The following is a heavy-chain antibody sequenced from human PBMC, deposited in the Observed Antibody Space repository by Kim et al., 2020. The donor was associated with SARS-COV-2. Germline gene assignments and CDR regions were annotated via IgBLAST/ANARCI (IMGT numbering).Heavy chain of an antibody. CDR3: ARSGGFSTSWFMF. J-gene: IGHJ4*02. CDR1: GGSISNYY. V-gene: IGHV4-59*01. Sequence: SETLSLTYTISGGSISNYYWSWIRQPPGKGLEWIGYFYYSGTTSYNPSLKSRVTMSVDTSNKQFSLKLSSVTAADTAIYYCARSGGFSTSWFMFWGQGHRVSVSS. D-gene: IGHD2-2*01. CDR2: FYYSGTT.